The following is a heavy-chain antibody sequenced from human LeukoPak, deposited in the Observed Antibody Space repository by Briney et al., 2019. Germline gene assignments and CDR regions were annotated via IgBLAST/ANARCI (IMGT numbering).Heavy chain of an antibody. CDR1: GFTFSSYG. CDR2: IWYDGSNK. J-gene: IGHJ4*02. V-gene: IGHV3-33*06. CDR3: AKGDGYSYGRYFDY. D-gene: IGHD5-18*01. Sequence: GGSLRLSCAASGFTFSSYGMHWVRQAPGKGLEWVAVIWYDGSNKNYADSVKGRFTISRDNSKNTLYLQMNSLRAEDTAVYYCAKGDGYSYGRYFDYWGQGTLVTVSS.